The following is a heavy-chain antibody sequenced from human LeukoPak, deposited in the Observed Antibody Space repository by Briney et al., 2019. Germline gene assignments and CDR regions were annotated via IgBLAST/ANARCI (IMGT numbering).Heavy chain of an antibody. CDR3: AKDIGPHLPPASFALGY. CDR2: VNWNGGSV. D-gene: IGHD2-2*01. Sequence: PEGSLRLSCAGAGFTFDDYAIHWVRQAPGKGLEWVSGVNWNGGSVGYADSVKGRFTVSRDNAKNSLFLQMNRLRPEDTALYFCAKDIGPHLPPASFALGYWGQGTLVTVS. CDR1: GFTFDDYA. J-gene: IGHJ4*02. V-gene: IGHV3-9*01.